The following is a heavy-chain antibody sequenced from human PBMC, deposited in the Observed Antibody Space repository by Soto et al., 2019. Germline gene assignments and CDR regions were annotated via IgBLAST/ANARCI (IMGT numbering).Heavy chain of an antibody. Sequence: QVQLVESGGGVVQPGRSLRLSCAASGFTFSSYGMHWVRQAPGEGLEWVAVIWYDGSNKYYADSVKGRFTISRDNSKNTLYLQMNSLRAEDTAVYYCARDYGGSCYSDWGQGTLVTVSS. J-gene: IGHJ4*02. CDR1: GFTFSSYG. CDR3: ARDYGGSCYSD. D-gene: IGHD2-15*01. V-gene: IGHV3-33*01. CDR2: IWYDGSNK.